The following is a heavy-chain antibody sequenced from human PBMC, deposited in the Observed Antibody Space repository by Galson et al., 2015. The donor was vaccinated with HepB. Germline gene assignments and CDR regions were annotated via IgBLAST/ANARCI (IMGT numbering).Heavy chain of an antibody. J-gene: IGHJ4*02. CDR1: GFTFSDYY. V-gene: IGHV3-11*01. Sequence: SLRLSCAASGFTFSDYYMSWIRQAPGKGLEWVSYISRNGSTIYYADSVKGRFTISRDNAKNSLYLQMNSLRAEDTAVYYCARGGSHGWYFDYWGQGTLVTVSS. CDR3: ARGGSHGWYFDY. D-gene: IGHD1-26*01. CDR2: ISRNGSTI.